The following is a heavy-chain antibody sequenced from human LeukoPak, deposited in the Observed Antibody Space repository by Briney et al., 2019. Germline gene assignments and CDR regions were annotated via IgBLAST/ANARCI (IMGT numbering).Heavy chain of an antibody. J-gene: IGHJ4*02. Sequence: PSDPLSLTCTVSGVSINSSYYYWAWGRKPPGKGLEWIGSVAYSGSTFHNPSLKSRLSIYSDTSKNQFSLRMTSVTAADTAVYYCAGHHPRNTVDFWGQGTLVTVSS. CDR2: VAYSGST. D-gene: IGHD2-8*02. CDR1: GVSINSSYYY. V-gene: IGHV4-39*01. CDR3: AGHHPRNTVDF.